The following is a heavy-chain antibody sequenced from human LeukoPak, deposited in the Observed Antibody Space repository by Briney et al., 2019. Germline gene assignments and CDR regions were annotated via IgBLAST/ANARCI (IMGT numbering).Heavy chain of an antibody. Sequence: SETLSLTCAVYGGSFSSYYWGWIRQPPGKGLEWIGSIYYSGTTNYNSSLRSRVTISVDTSKNQFSLKLSSVTAADTAAYYCARVQLEIWSDYHWFDPWGQGILVTVSS. CDR3: ARVQLEIWSDYHWFDP. V-gene: IGHV4-34*01. CDR2: IYYSGTT. J-gene: IGHJ5*02. D-gene: IGHD1-1*01. CDR1: GGSFSSYY.